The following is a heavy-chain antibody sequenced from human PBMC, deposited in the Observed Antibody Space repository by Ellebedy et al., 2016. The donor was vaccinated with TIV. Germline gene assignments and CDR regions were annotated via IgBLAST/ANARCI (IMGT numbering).Heavy chain of an antibody. CDR1: GYTFTGYY. CDR2: INPNSGGT. J-gene: IGHJ6*02. D-gene: IGHD6-13*01. CDR3: ARGGQYSSSWYRSIYYYYYGMDV. Sequence: AASVKVSCKASGYTFTGYYMHWVRQAPGQGLEWMGWINPNSGGTNYAQKFQGRVTMTRDTSISTAYMELSRLRSDDTAVYYCARGGQYSSSWYRSIYYYYYGMDVWGQGTTVTVSS. V-gene: IGHV1-2*02.